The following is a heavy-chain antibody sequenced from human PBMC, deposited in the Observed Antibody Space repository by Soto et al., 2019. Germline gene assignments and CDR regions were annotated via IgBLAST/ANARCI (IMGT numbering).Heavy chain of an antibody. J-gene: IGHJ6*02. CDR2: IKQDGSAK. CDR1: GFTFSSYW. CDR3: ARDGWLIYYYYGMDV. D-gene: IGHD3-22*01. Sequence: GGSLRLSCAASGFTFSSYWMSWVRQAPGKGLEWVANIKQDGSAKYYVDSVKGRFTISRDNAKNSLYLQMNSLRAEDTAVYYCARDGWLIYYYYGMDVWGQGTMVTVSS. V-gene: IGHV3-7*01.